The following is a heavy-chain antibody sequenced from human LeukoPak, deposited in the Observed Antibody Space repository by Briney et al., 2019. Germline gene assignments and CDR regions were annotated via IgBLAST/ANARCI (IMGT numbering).Heavy chain of an antibody. Sequence: PGGSLRLSCAASGFTFSNAWMSWVRQAPGKGLEWFGRIKSKTDGGTTDYASPVKGRFTISRDDSKYTLYLQMNSLKTEDTAVYYCTRRYCSGGTCSVDYWGQGTLVTVSS. J-gene: IGHJ4*02. CDR3: TRRYCSGGTCSVDY. CDR1: GFTFSNAW. V-gene: IGHV3-15*01. D-gene: IGHD2-15*01. CDR2: IKSKTDGGTT.